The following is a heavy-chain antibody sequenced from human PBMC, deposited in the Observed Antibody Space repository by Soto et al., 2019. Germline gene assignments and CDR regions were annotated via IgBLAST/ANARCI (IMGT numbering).Heavy chain of an antibody. CDR1: GFTFDDYA. J-gene: IGHJ4*02. Sequence: PGGSLRLSCEASGFTFDDYAMHWVRQAPGKGLEWVSGISWHSDSIGYADSVKGRFPISRGSAKNALYLQMNSLRAEDTALYYCAKDISLGPATRGPFDYWGQGTLVTVSS. CDR3: AKDISLGPATRGPFDY. D-gene: IGHD2-2*01. CDR2: ISWHSDSI. V-gene: IGHV3-9*01.